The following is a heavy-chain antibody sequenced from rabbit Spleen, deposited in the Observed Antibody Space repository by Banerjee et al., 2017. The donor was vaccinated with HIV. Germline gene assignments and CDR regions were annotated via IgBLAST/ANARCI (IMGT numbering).Heavy chain of an antibody. CDR1: GFSFSSDYY. CDR3: ARDLVAVIGWNFRL. D-gene: IGHD1-1*01. CDR2: IYPGSSGST. V-gene: IGHV1S45*01. J-gene: IGHJ4*01. Sequence: QEQLVESGGGLVQPEGSLTLTCTASGFSFSSDYYMCCVRQAPGKGLECGACIYPGSSGSTYYANWAKGRLTISKASSTTVTLQMTSLTVADTATYFCARDLVAVIGWNFRLWGPGTLVTVS.